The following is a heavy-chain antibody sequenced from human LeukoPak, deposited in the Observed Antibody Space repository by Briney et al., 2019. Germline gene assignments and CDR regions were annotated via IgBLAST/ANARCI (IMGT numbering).Heavy chain of an antibody. CDR3: ARLAYSGWDYYYYGMDV. V-gene: IGHV4-39*01. D-gene: IGHD6-19*01. CDR2: IYYSGST. CDR1: GGSISSSSYY. Sequence: SETLSLTCTVSGGSISSSSYYWDWIRQPPGKGLEWIGSIYYSGSTYYNPSLKSRVTISVDTSKNQFSLKLSSVTAADTAVYYCARLAYSGWDYYYYGMDVWGQGTTVTVSS. J-gene: IGHJ6*02.